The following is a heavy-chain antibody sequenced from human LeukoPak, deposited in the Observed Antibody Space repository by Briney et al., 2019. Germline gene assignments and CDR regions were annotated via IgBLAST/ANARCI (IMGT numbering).Heavy chain of an antibody. CDR3: ATGKGALPLGYYYYYMDV. CDR1: GYTLTELS. D-gene: IGHD7-27*01. Sequence: ASVKVSCKVSGYTLTELSMHWVRQAPGKGLEWMGGFDPEDGETIYAQKFQGRVTMTEDTSTDTAYMKLSSLRSEDTAVYYCATGKGALPLGYYYYYMDVWGKGTTVTVSS. V-gene: IGHV1-24*01. CDR2: FDPEDGET. J-gene: IGHJ6*03.